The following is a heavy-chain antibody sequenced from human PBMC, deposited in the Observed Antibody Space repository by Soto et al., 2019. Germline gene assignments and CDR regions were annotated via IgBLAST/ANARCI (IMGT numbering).Heavy chain of an antibody. CDR3: ARDKSGIAAAGNRGWFDP. CDR2: INAGNGNT. V-gene: IGHV1-3*01. J-gene: IGHJ5*02. CDR1: GYTFTSYA. Sequence: QVQLVQSGAEVKKPGASVKVSCKASGYTFTSYAMHWVRQAPGQRLEWMGWINAGNGNTKYSQKFQGRVTITRDTSASTAYMELSSLRSEDTAVYYCARDKSGIAAAGNRGWFDPWGQGTLVTVSS. D-gene: IGHD6-13*01.